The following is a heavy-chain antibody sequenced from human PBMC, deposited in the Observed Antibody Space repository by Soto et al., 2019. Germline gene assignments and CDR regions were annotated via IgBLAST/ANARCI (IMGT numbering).Heavy chain of an antibody. J-gene: IGHJ4*02. CDR1: GFTFDDYA. CDR2: ISWNSGNK. V-gene: IGHV3-9*01. Sequence: EVQLEESGGALVQPGRSLRLSCAASGFTFDDYAMHWVRQVLGKGLEWVSSISWNSGNKGYADSVKGRFTTSRDNAKNSLYLQMNSLRPEDTALYYCVRSKGGYSYGTPFDYWGQGTLVTVSS. D-gene: IGHD5-18*01. CDR3: VRSKGGYSYGTPFDY.